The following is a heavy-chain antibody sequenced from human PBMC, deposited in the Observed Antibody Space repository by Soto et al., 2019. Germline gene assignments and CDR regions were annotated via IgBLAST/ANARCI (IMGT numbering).Heavy chain of an antibody. Sequence: EVQMVESGGGFIQPGRSLGLSCAASGFTFDDYAMHWVRRVPGRGLEWVSSITWNGNVIGYADSVKGRFTVSRDNAKNSLYLQMSELRREDTALYYCAKGGPDVFSAGGSCYFDSWGQGIQVTVTS. CDR1: GFTFDDYA. CDR3: AKGGPDVFSAGGSCYFDS. J-gene: IGHJ4*03. D-gene: IGHD1-26*01. CDR2: ITWNGNVI. V-gene: IGHV3-9*01.